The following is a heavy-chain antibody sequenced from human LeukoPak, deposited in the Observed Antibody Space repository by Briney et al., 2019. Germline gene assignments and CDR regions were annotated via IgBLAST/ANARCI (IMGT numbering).Heavy chain of an antibody. CDR1: GGSISSYY. V-gene: IGHV4-59*01. J-gene: IGHJ4*02. D-gene: IGHD1-26*01. Sequence: SETLSLTCTVSGGSISSYYWSWIRQPPGKGLEWIGFISYSGSTIYSPSLKSRVTISVDTSKNQFSLKLGSVTAADTAVYYCAREEALGSGSFDYWGQGTLVTVSS. CDR3: AREEALGSGSFDY. CDR2: ISYSGST.